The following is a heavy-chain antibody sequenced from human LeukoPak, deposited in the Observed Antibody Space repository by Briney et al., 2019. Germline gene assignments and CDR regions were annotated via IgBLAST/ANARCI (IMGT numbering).Heavy chain of an antibody. CDR1: GFTFSSYA. D-gene: IGHD3-10*01. CDR3: ARAGGSGSSSYHYGMDV. Sequence: PGGSLRLSCAASGFTFSSYAMHWVRQAPGEGLEYVSAISSNGGSTYYANSVKGRFTISRDNSKNTLYLQMGSLRAEDMAVHYCARAGGSGSSSYHYGMDVWGQGTTVTVSS. V-gene: IGHV3-64*01. CDR2: ISSNGGST. J-gene: IGHJ6*02.